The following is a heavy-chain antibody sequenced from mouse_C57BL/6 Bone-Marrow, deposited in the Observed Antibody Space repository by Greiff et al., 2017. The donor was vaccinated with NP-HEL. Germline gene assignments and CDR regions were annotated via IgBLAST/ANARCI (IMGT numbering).Heavy chain of an antibody. J-gene: IGHJ1*03. CDR1: GFTFSDYY. CDR2: INYDGSST. V-gene: IGHV5-16*01. D-gene: IGHD1-1*01. Sequence: EVKLMESEGGLVQPGSSMKLSCTASGFTFSDYYMAWVRQVPEKGLEWVANINYDGSSTYYLDSLKSRFIISRDNAKNILYLQMSSLKSEDTATYYCARGHYYGSRDPYWYFDVWGTGTTVTVSS. CDR3: ARGHYYGSRDPYWYFDV.